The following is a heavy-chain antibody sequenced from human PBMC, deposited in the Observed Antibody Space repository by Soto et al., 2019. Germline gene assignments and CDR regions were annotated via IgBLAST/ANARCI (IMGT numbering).Heavy chain of an antibody. CDR1: GFPFTTYG. V-gene: IGHV3-30*03. Sequence: QVQLVESGAGVVQPGRSLRLSCAASGFPFTTYGMHWVREGPGKGLEWVAVISYDGSNKYYADSVKGRCIMSRDNSKNTLYLQMNSLRPEDTALYYCVGGQYYFDDRGKGTLVTVSS. CDR2: ISYDGSNK. CDR3: VGGQYYFDD. J-gene: IGHJ4*02. D-gene: IGHD3-10*01.